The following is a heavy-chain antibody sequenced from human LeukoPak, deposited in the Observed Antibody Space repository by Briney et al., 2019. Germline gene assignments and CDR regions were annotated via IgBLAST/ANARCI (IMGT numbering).Heavy chain of an antibody. J-gene: IGHJ4*02. CDR3: AKDSLADIDY. Sequence: GGSLRLSCAASGFTYSSYGMYWVRQAPGKGLEFVAFIRHDGTITYYADSVRGRSTISRDNSKNTMYLQMHSLRAEDTAVYYCAKDSLADIDYWGQGTLVTVSS. CDR2: IRHDGTIT. V-gene: IGHV3-30*02. CDR1: GFTYSSYG. D-gene: IGHD3-16*01.